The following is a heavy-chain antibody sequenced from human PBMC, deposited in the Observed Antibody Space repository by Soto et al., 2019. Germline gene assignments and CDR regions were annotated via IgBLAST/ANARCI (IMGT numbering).Heavy chain of an antibody. CDR2: ISYDGSIK. Sequence: QVQLVESGGGVVQPGRSLRLSCAASAFTFSRYAMHWVRQAPGKGLEWVAVISYDGSIKYYADSVKGRFTISRDNSKNTLYLQMNSLRAEDTAVYYCASLYSISLGDYYYGMDVWGQGTTVTVSS. D-gene: IGHD4-4*01. V-gene: IGHV3-30-3*01. CDR1: AFTFSRYA. J-gene: IGHJ6*02. CDR3: ASLYSISLGDYYYGMDV.